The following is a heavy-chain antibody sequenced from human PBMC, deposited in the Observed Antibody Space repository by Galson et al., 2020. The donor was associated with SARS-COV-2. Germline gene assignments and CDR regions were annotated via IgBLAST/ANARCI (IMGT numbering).Heavy chain of an antibody. CDR1: GYTFTSYA. V-gene: IGHV7-4-1*02. J-gene: IGHJ1*01. CDR3: ARVFTGAATGVQYFQH. Sequence: APAKVSCKATGYTFTSYAMNWVRQAPGQGLEWMGWINTNTGNPTYAQGFTGRFVFSLDTSVSTAYLQISSLKAEDTAVYYCARVFTGAATGVQYFQHWGQGTLVTVSS. D-gene: IGHD1-26*01. CDR2: INTNTGNP.